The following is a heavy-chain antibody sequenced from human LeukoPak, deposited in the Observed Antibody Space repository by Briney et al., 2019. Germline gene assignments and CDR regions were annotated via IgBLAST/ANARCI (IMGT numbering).Heavy chain of an antibody. V-gene: IGHV3-21*04. Sequence: GGSLRLSCAASGFTFSSYSMNWVRQAPGKGLEWVSSISSSSSYIYYADSVKGRFTISRDNGKNSLYLQMNSLRAEDTALYYCAREVLIDSYFYYMDVWGKGTTVTVSS. J-gene: IGHJ6*03. CDR3: AREVLIDSYFYYMDV. CDR1: GFTFSSYS. CDR2: ISSSSSYI. D-gene: IGHD1-1*01.